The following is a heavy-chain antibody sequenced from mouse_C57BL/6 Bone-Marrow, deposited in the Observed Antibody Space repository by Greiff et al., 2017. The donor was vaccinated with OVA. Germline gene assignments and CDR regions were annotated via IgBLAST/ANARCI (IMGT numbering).Heavy chain of an antibody. CDR3: ARHGLYYGSSSGGFDY. CDR1: GFTFSSYG. V-gene: IGHV5-6*01. J-gene: IGHJ2*01. CDR2: ISSGGSYT. D-gene: IGHD1-1*01. Sequence: EVQVVESGGDLVKPGGSLKLSCAASGFTFSSYGMSWVRQTPDKRLEWVATISSGGSYTYYPDSVKGRFTISRDNAKNTLYLQMSSLKSEDTAMYYCARHGLYYGSSSGGFDYWGQGTTLTVSS.